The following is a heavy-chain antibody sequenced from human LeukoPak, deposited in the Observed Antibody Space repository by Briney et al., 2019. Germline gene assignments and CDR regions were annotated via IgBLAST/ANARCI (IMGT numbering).Heavy chain of an antibody. CDR2: ISSSSSYI. CDR1: GFTFSSYA. Sequence: GGSLRLSCAASGFTFSSYAMSWVRQAPGKGLEWVSSISSSSSYIYYADSVKGRFTISRDNAKNSLYLQMNSLRAEDTAVYYCARAAGYSSGWYAGDAFDIWGQGTMVTVSS. CDR3: ARAAGYSSGWYAGDAFDI. J-gene: IGHJ3*02. D-gene: IGHD6-19*01. V-gene: IGHV3-21*01.